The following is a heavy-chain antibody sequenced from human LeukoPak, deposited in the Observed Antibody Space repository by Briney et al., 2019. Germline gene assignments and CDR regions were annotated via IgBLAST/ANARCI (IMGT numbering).Heavy chain of an antibody. J-gene: IGHJ4*02. CDR2: ITWNSDNI. D-gene: IGHD4-17*01. CDR3: ARDRSTVTTWVDY. V-gene: IGHV3-9*01. Sequence: GGSLRLSCAASGFTFDDYAMHWVRQAPGKGLEWVSGITWNSDNIEYADSVKGRFTISRDNAKNSLYLQMNSLRAEDTAVYYCARDRSTVTTWVDYWGQGTLVTVSS. CDR1: GFTFDDYA.